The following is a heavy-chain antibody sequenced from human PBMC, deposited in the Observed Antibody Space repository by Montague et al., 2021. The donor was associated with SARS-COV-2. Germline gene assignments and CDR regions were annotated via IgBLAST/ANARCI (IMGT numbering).Heavy chain of an antibody. J-gene: IGHJ6*02. CDR1: GFSLSTSGMC. Sequence: PALVKPTQTLTLTCTFSGFSLSTSGMCVSWIRQPPGKALEWLALXDWDDDKYYSTSLKTRLTISKDTSKNQVVLTMTNMDPVDTATYYCARISYDILTGYYYGMDVWDQGTTVTVSS. CDR2: XDWDDDK. D-gene: IGHD3-9*01. V-gene: IGHV2-70*01. CDR3: ARISYDILTGYYYGMDV.